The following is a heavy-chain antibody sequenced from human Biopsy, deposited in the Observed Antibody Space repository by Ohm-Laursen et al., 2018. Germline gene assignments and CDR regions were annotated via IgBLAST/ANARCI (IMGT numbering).Heavy chain of an antibody. CDR3: ARLTRSTPTTGV. D-gene: IGHD2-8*01. CDR1: GHIFTGYY. V-gene: IGHV1-2*02. CDR2: LNTNSGDT. J-gene: IGHJ4*02. Sequence: ASVKVSCKVSGHIFTGYYMHWVRQAPGQGLEWMGWLNTNSGDTEYAENFQGRVTMTRDTSISTAYMELSRLRSDDTAVYYCARLTRSTPTTGVWGQGTLVTVSS.